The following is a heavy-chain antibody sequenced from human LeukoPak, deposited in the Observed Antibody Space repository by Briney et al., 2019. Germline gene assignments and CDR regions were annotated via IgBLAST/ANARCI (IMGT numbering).Heavy chain of an antibody. Sequence: SETLSLTCTVSGGSISSSSYYWGWIRQPPGKGLEWIGSIYYSGSTYYNPSLKSRVTISVDTSKNQFSLKLSSVTAADTAVYYCARAVGRAHFDYWGQGTLVTVSS. CDR3: ARAVGRAHFDY. J-gene: IGHJ4*02. CDR2: IYYSGST. D-gene: IGHD1-26*01. V-gene: IGHV4-39*07. CDR1: GGSISSSSYY.